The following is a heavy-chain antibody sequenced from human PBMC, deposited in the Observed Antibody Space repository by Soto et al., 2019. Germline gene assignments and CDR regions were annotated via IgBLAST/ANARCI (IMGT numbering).Heavy chain of an antibody. CDR1: AGSISTINYY. CDR3: ARSAQWDGFDP. CDR2: ISYSGST. V-gene: IGHV4-31*03. D-gene: IGHD2-8*01. Sequence: QVQLQESGPGLVRPSQTLSLTCTVYAGSISTINYYWSWIRQHPEKGLEWIGYISYSGSTFYHSSLKSRVTISLDTSKKQVALTLTSVTAADTAVYYCARSAQWDGFDPWGQGTMVTVSS. J-gene: IGHJ3*01.